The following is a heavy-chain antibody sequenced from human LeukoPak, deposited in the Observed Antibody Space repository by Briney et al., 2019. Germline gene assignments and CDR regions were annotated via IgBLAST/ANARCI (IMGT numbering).Heavy chain of an antibody. CDR3: SGGSEGMDV. Sequence: GRSLRLSCAASGFTFSSYGMHWVRQAPGKGLEWVAVISYDGSNKYYADSVKGRFTISRDNSKNTLYLQMNSLRAEDTAVYYCSGGSEGMDVWGKGTTVTVSS. CDR2: ISYDGSNK. J-gene: IGHJ6*04. D-gene: IGHD3-16*01. V-gene: IGHV3-30*03. CDR1: GFTFSSYG.